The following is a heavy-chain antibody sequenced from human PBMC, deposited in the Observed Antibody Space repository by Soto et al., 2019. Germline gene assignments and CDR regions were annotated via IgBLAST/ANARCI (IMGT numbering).Heavy chain of an antibody. CDR2: IYWDDDK. V-gene: IGHV2-5*02. CDR1: GFSLSTSGVG. D-gene: IGHD2-15*01. J-gene: IGHJ4*02. CDR3: AHRLCDSSCYWDVGYFDY. Sequence: QITLKESGPTLVKPTQTLTLTCTFSGFSLSTSGVGVGWIRQPPGKALECLALIYWDDDKRYSPSLKSRLTIPKDTSKNQEVLTMTNMDPVDTATYFCAHRLCDSSCYWDVGYFDYWGRGTLVTVSS.